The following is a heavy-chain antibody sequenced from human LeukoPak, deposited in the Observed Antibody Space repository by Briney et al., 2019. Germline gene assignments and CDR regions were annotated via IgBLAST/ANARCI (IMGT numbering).Heavy chain of an antibody. J-gene: IGHJ4*02. CDR2: IYYSGST. CDR3: ARGTPSPLEWLFFDY. CDR1: GGSISSGGYY. Sequence: SSETLSLTCTVSGGSISSGGYYWSWIRQHPGKGLEWIGYIYYSGSTYYNPSLKSRVTISVDTSKNQFSLKLSSVTAADTAVYYCARGTPSPLEWLFFDYWGQGTLVTVSS. D-gene: IGHD3-3*01. V-gene: IGHV4-31*03.